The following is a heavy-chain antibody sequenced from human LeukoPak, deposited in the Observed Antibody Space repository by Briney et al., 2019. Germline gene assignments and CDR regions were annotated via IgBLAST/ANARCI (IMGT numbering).Heavy chain of an antibody. CDR2: ISAYNGNT. CDR1: GYTFTSYG. J-gene: IGHJ2*01. CDR3: ARASRNYGDPNWYFDL. V-gene: IGHV1-18*01. Sequence: ASVKVSCKASGYTFTSYGISWVRQAPGQGLEWMGWISAYNGNTNYAQKLQGRVTMTRNTSISTAYMELSSLRSEDTAVYYCARASRNYGDPNWYFDLWGRGTLVTVSS. D-gene: IGHD4-17*01.